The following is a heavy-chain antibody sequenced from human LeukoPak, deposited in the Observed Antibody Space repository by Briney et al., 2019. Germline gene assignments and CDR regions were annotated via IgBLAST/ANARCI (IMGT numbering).Heavy chain of an antibody. D-gene: IGHD4-17*01. Sequence: SETLSLTCAVYGGSFSGYYWSWIRQPSGKGLEWIGEINHSGSTNYNPSLKSRVTISVDTSKNQFSLKLSSVTAADTAVYYCASGYGVSFDYWGQGTLVTVSS. V-gene: IGHV4-34*01. CDR3: ASGYGVSFDY. J-gene: IGHJ4*02. CDR1: GGSFSGYY. CDR2: INHSGST.